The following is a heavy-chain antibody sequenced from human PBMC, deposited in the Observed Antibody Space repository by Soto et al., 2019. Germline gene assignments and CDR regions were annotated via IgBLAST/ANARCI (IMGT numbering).Heavy chain of an antibody. J-gene: IGHJ1*01. V-gene: IGHV3-23*01. D-gene: IGHD2-15*01. CDR2: ISGSGGSA. CDR1: GFIFSNYA. Sequence: EVQLLESGGGLAQPGGSLSLSCAASGFIFSNYAMSRVRQAPGKGLEWVSVISGSGGSAYYADSVKGRFTISRVNSKNTLHLEMTSLRAEDTATYFCAKPGEDYCSGGDCYLGYFQQGGQGTLVTVSS. CDR3: AKPGEDYCSGGDCYLGYFQQ.